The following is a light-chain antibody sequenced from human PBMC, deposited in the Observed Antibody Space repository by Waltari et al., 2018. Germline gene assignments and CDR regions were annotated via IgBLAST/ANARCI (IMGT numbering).Light chain of an antibody. Sequence: EIVLTQSQATLSLSPGERATLSCRASQSVSSYLAWYQQKPGQAPRLLIYDASNRATGIPARFSGSGSGTDFTLTISSLEPEDFSFYYCQQRSNWPPYTFGQGTKLEIK. CDR3: QQRSNWPPYT. CDR2: DAS. CDR1: QSVSSY. V-gene: IGKV3-11*01. J-gene: IGKJ2*01.